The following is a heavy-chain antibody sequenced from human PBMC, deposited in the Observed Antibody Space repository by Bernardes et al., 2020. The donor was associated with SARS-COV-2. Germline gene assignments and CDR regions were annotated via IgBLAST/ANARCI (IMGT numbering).Heavy chain of an antibody. D-gene: IGHD2-2*01. CDR2: ISAYNGNT. Sequence: ASVEVCCEASGYTFTSYGISWVRQAPGQGLEWMGWISAYNGNTNYAQKLQGRVTMTTDTSTSTAYMELRSLRSDDTAVYYCASSLSGFYGMDVWGQGTTVTVSS. J-gene: IGHJ6*02. V-gene: IGHV1-18*01. CDR1: GYTFTSYG. CDR3: ASSLSGFYGMDV.